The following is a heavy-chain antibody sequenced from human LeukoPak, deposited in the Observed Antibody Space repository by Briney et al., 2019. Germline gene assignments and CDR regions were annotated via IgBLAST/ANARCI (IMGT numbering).Heavy chain of an antibody. J-gene: IGHJ5*02. Sequence: TLSLTCTVSGGSISSGGYYWSWIRQHPGTGLEWIGYIYYSGSTYYNPSLKSRVTISVDTSKNQFSLKLSSVTAADTAVYYCARALGYCSSTSCHPRWFDPWGQGTLVTVSS. D-gene: IGHD2-2*01. CDR2: IYYSGST. CDR3: ARALGYCSSTSCHPRWFDP. CDR1: GGSISSGGYY. V-gene: IGHV4-31*03.